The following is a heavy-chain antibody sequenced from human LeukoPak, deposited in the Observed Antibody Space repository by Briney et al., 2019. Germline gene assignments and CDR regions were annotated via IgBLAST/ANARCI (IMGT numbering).Heavy chain of an antibody. CDR1: GFTFSSYS. CDR2: ISSSSSYI. V-gene: IGHV3-21*01. D-gene: IGHD3-10*01. J-gene: IGHJ4*02. Sequence: GGSLRLSCAASGFTFSSYSMNWVRQAPGKGLEWVSSISSSSSYIYYADSVKGRFTISRDNAKNSLYLQMNSLRAEDTAVYYCLGLTMVRGFWDHIDYWGQGTLVTVSS. CDR3: LGLTMVRGFWDHIDY.